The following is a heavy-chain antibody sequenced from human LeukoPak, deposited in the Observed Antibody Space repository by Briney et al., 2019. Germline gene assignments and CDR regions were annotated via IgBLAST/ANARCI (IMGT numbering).Heavy chain of an antibody. CDR2: MNPNSGNT. CDR3: ARCSVGLGMKIDF. V-gene: IGHV1-8*01. CDR1: GYTSPTYD. Sequence: ASVKVSCMSSGYTSPTYDINWVRQATGQGPEWMGWMNPNSGNTGYAQKFQGRVTVTRNTSINTAYMELSGLRSEDTAVYYCARCSVGLGMKIDFWGQGTLVTVSS. D-gene: IGHD2-15*01. J-gene: IGHJ4*02.